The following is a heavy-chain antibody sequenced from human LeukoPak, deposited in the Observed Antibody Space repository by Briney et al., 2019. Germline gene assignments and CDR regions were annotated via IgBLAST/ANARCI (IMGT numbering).Heavy chain of an antibody. D-gene: IGHD4-17*01. CDR2: ISRSSTYI. V-gene: IGHV3-21*01. CDR3: ARGDYGDYNFPFDY. CDR1: GFTFSYYT. Sequence: GGSLRLSCAASGFTFSYYTMNWVRQAPGNGLEWVSSISRSSTYIYYADSLKGRFTISRDNAKDSLSLQMNSLRAEDTAVYYCARGDYGDYNFPFDYWGQGTLVTVSS. J-gene: IGHJ4*02.